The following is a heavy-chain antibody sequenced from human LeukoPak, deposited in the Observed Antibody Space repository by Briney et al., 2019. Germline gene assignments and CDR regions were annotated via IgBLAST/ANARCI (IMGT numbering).Heavy chain of an antibody. CDR2: ISYDGSNK. Sequence: GRSLRLSCAASGFTFSSYAMHWVRQAPGKGLEWVAVISYDGSNKYYADSVKGRFTISRDNSKNTLYLQMNSLRAEDTAVYYCAREAPYYYDSSGYYYYYMDVWGKGTTVTVSS. V-gene: IGHV3-30*01. CDR1: GFTFSSYA. D-gene: IGHD3-22*01. J-gene: IGHJ6*03. CDR3: AREAPYYYDSSGYYYYYMDV.